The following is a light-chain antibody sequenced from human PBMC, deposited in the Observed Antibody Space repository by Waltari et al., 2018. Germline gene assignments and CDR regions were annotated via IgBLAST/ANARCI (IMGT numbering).Light chain of an antibody. CDR1: QSVSSN. CDR2: DAS. Sequence: EIVMTQSTATLSVSPGDSATISCRARQSVSSNLAWYQQKPGQAPRLLIYDASSRATGIPARFSGSGSGTEFTLTISSLQSEDSALYYCQQYSNWPPEVTFGPGTKVDIK. V-gene: IGKV3-15*01. CDR3: QQYSNWPPEVT. J-gene: IGKJ3*01.